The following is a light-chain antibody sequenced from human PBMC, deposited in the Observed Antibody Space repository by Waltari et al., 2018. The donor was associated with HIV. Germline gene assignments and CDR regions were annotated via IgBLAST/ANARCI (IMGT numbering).Light chain of an antibody. Sequence: DIQMTQSPSSLSASVGDRVTITCRASQSISSYLNWYQQKPGKAPKLLIYAASSLQSGVPSRFSGSGSGTDFTLTISSLQPEDFVTYYCQQSYSTPDTFGQGTKLFIK. CDR3: QQSYSTPDT. CDR2: AAS. V-gene: IGKV1-39*01. CDR1: QSISSY. J-gene: IGKJ2*01.